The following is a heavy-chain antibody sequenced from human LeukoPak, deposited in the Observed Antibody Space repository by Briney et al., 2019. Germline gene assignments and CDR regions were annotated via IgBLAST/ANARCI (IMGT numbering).Heavy chain of an antibody. Sequence: GGPLRLSCAASGFSFSSSWLSWVRQAPGKGLEWVADLHPDGSSTTYYVDSVKGRFTVSRDTAKNLGYLQMNNLRVEDTAIYYCARDPHYGALDYWGQGIRVTVSS. J-gene: IGHJ4*02. V-gene: IGHV3-7*01. CDR1: GFSFSSSW. CDR3: ARDPHYGALDY. CDR2: LHPDGSSTT. D-gene: IGHD4-17*01.